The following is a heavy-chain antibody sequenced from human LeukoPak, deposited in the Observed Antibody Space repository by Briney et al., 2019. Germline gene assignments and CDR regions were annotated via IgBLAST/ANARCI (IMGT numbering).Heavy chain of an antibody. D-gene: IGHD3-22*01. V-gene: IGHV4-59*01. Sequence: SETLSLTCTVSGGSINSYYWSWIRQPPGKGLGWIGYIYYSGSTNYNPSLKSRVTISVDTSKNQFSLKLRSVTAADTAVYYCAREGAMYDSSGYNVGDYFDYWGQGTLVTVSS. CDR3: AREGAMYDSSGYNVGDYFDY. CDR2: IYYSGST. CDR1: GGSINSYY. J-gene: IGHJ4*02.